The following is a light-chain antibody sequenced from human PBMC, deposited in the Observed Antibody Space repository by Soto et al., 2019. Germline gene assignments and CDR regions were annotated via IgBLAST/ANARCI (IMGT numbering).Light chain of an antibody. Sequence: DIQMTQSPSSLSASVGDRVAITCRASQSIRTYLKWYHQKPGEAPKVLISAASNLQSGVPSRFSGSGSGTDFTLTISSLQPEDFGTYYCQQSYSTPRTFGQGTKVEIK. CDR3: QQSYSTPRT. V-gene: IGKV1-39*01. J-gene: IGKJ1*01. CDR2: AAS. CDR1: QSIRTY.